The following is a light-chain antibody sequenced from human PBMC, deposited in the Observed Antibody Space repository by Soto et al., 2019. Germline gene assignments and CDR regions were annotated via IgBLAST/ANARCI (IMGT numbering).Light chain of an antibody. CDR3: QHYNGFPLT. CDR1: QSISSW. V-gene: IGKV1-5*03. CDR2: KAS. J-gene: IGKJ4*01. Sequence: IQMTQSPSTLSASVGDRVTITCRASQSISSWLAWYQHKPGKAPKLLIYKASILESGVPSRFSGSGSGTEFTLTISSLQPDDIATFYCQHYNGFPLTFGGGTQVEIK.